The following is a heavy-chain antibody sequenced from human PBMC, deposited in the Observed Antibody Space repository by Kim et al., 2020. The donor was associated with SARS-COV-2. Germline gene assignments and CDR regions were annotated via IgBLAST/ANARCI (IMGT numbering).Heavy chain of an antibody. D-gene: IGHD2-21*02. CDR1: GGSISSGGYY. CDR2: IYYSGST. CDR3: AREGEENGGNSAVDI. J-gene: IGHJ3*02. Sequence: SETLSLTCTVSGGSISSGGYYWSWIRQHPGKGLEWIGYIYYSGSTYYNPSLKSRVTISVDTSKNQFSLKLSSVTAADTAVYYCAREGEENGGNSAVDIWGQGTMVTVSS. V-gene: IGHV4-31*03.